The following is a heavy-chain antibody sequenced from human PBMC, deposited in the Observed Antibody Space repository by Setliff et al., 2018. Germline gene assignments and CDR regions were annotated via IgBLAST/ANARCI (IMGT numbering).Heavy chain of an antibody. CDR1: GYPFVGYF. J-gene: IGHJ4*02. V-gene: IGHV1-2*02. D-gene: IGHD3-16*01. CDR3: AKQGDLAFDY. Sequence: ASVKVSCQTSGYPFVGYFIYWMRQAPGQGLEWVGWIDPKSGRTKYAVKFQGRVTMTRDTSSSTIYMEVNSLTSDDTAVYFCAKQGDLAFDYWGQGTQVTVSS. CDR2: IDPKSGRT.